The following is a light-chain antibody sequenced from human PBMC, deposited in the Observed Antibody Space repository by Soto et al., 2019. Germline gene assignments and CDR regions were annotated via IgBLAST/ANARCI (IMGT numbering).Light chain of an antibody. CDR1: QSVSSY. V-gene: IGKV3-11*01. J-gene: IGKJ4*01. CDR2: DAS. Sequence: DIVLTQSPATLSLSPGERATLSCRASQSVSSYLAWYQQRPGQAPRLLIYDASNRAPGIPARFSGSGSGTDFTLTNSSLEPEDFAVYYCQQRKSRLTFGGGTKVEIK. CDR3: QQRKSRLT.